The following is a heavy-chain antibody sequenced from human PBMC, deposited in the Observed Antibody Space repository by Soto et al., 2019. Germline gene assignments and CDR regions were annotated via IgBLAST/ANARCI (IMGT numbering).Heavy chain of an antibody. J-gene: IGHJ6*02. CDR2: ISKSASTI. CDR3: ARVGCSGNFCYDGLDV. V-gene: IGHV3-11*01. D-gene: IGHD3-22*01. Sequence: QVQLVESGGGLVKPGGSLRLSCAASGFTFSDYYMTWIRQAPGKGLECISYISKSASTIKYAESVKGRFTISRDNAKNSLSLQMNSLRAEDTAVYYCARVGCSGNFCYDGLDVGGQGTAVTVSS. CDR1: GFTFSDYY.